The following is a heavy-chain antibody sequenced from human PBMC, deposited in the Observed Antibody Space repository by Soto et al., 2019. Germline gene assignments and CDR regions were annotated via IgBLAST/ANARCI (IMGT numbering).Heavy chain of an antibody. V-gene: IGHV3-23*01. CDR2: ISGSGDSP. CDR1: GFTFSNYA. D-gene: IGHD6-19*01. J-gene: IGHJ4*02. Sequence: GGSLRLSCAASGFTFSNYAMSWVRQAPGKGLEWVSIISGSGDSPYYADSVKGRFTISRDNSRNTLYLQMNSLRAGDSAKYYCAKEGNSGLYYFDYWGQGTLVTVSS. CDR3: AKEGNSGLYYFDY.